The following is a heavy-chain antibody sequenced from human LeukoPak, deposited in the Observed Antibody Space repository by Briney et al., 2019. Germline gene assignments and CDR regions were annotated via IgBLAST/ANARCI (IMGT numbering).Heavy chain of an antibody. V-gene: IGHV1-18*01. CDR3: ARDGPLGYFQD. CDR1: GYTFGTSG. CDR2: IRPDFRMT. Sequence: ASVKLSCKTSGYTFGTSGICWVRQAPGQGLEWMGWIRPDFRMTYYAQQVQGRVAMTADTSTRTAYLELRSLRSDDTAVYYCARDGPLGYFQDWGQGTLVTVSS. D-gene: IGHD3-10*01. J-gene: IGHJ1*01.